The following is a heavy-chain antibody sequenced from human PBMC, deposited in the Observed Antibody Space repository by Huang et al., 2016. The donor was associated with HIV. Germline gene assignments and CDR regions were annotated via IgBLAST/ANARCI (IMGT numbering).Heavy chain of an antibody. J-gene: IGHJ6*03. CDR1: GGPIRSSDYH. CDR3: ARHREGPVAYYSGWGSHLNYMDV. V-gene: IGHV4-39*01. CDR2: IYYEGST. D-gene: IGHD3-10*01. Sequence: QLLLQESGPGLVKPSEALALTCAVSGGPIRSSDYHWGWIRPPPGTGLEWIGSIYYEGSTKYSPSLKCRVTIAVDTSKNLFFLNLTSMTAADTAVYYCARHREGPVAYYSGWGSHLNYMDVWGRGRTVVVSS.